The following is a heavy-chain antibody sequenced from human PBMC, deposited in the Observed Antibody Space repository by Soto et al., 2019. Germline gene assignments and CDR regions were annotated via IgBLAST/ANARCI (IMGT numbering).Heavy chain of an antibody. J-gene: IGHJ4*02. CDR3: ARHNYGSGSTYFDY. CDR2: IYYSGST. V-gene: IGHV4-59*08. Sequence: SETLSPSCPVSGASISSFYWSWIRQPPGKGLEWIGYIYYSGSTNYNPSLKSRVTISVDTSKNQFSLKLNSMTAADTAVYYCARHNYGSGSTYFDYWGQGTLVTVS. CDR1: GASISSFY. D-gene: IGHD3-10*01.